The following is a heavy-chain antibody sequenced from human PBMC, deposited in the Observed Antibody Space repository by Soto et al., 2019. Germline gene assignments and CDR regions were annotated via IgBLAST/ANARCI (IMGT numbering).Heavy chain of an antibody. D-gene: IGHD3-22*01. CDR1: GYSFTSYW. CDR2: IYPGDSDT. CDR3: ARMTYYYDSSGYLDY. J-gene: IGHJ4*02. V-gene: IGHV5-51*01. Sequence: GESLKISCKGSGYSFTSYWIGWVRQLPGKGLEWMGIIYPGDSDTRYSPSFQGQVTISADKSSSTAYLQWSSLKASDTAMYYCARMTYYYDSSGYLDYWCQGCLGAVAS.